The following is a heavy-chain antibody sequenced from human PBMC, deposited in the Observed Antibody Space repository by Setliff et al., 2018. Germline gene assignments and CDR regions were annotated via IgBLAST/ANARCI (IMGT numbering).Heavy chain of an antibody. J-gene: IGHJ4*02. V-gene: IGHV4-61*02. D-gene: IGHD3-9*01. CDR2: IHASGSP. CDR3: ARERYFDWFFEY. CDR1: GGSISSGAYY. Sequence: LSLTCTVSGGSISSGAYYWSWIRQPAGKAPEWIGRIHASGSPSYNPSLNSRVTMSLDTSTNQFFLRLSSVTAADTAVYYCARERYFDWFFEYWGRGTLVTVSS.